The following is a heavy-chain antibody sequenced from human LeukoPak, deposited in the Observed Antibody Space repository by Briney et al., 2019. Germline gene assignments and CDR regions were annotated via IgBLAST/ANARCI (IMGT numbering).Heavy chain of an antibody. CDR2: IYYSGST. CDR1: GGSISSSSYY. V-gene: IGHV4-39*01. J-gene: IGHJ5*02. Sequence: SETLSLTCTVSGGSISSSSYYWGWIRQPPGKGLEWIGNIYYSGSTYYNPSLKSRVTISVDTSKNQFSLKLSSVTAADTAVYYCARGRNDFWSGYPPGLFDPWGQGTLVTVSS. D-gene: IGHD3-3*01. CDR3: ARGRNDFWSGYPPGLFDP.